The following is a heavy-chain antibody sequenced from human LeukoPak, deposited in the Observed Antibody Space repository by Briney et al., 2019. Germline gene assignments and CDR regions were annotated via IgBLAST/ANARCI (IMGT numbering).Heavy chain of an antibody. CDR3: AKDPNGDYDY. D-gene: IGHD4-17*01. CDR2: IRYDGSNK. V-gene: IGHV3-30*02. Sequence: GGSLRLSCAASGFTFSSYAMSWVRQAPGKGLEWVAFIRYDGSNKYYADSVKGRFTISRDNSKNTLYLQMNSLRAEDTAVYYCAKDPNGDYDYWGQGTLVTVSS. CDR1: GFTFSSYA. J-gene: IGHJ4*02.